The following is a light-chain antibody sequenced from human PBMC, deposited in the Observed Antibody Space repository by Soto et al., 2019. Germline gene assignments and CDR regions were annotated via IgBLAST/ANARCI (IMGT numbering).Light chain of an antibody. CDR3: QQGSNWPPIT. CDR1: QSVSNNY. CDR2: GAS. J-gene: IGKJ5*01. V-gene: IGKV3-11*01. Sequence: EIVLTQSPGTLSLSPGYRETISCLSSQSVSNNYLAWYQQKPGQAPRLLIYGASNRATGIPARFSGSGSGTDFTLNISSLEPEDFAVYYCQQGSNWPPITFGQGTRLEI.